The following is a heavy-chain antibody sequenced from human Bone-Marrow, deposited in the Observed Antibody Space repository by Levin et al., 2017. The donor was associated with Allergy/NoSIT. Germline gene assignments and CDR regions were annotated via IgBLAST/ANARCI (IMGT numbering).Heavy chain of an antibody. V-gene: IGHV5-51*01. Sequence: TGGSLRLSCQGSGNIFTNYWIGWVRQMPGKGLEWVGNIYFDDSDTRYNPSFQGQVTISVDRSITTAYLHWASLTSSDTAMYYCARQDCSADCLGSNWFHPWGQGTLVTVSS. CDR3: ARQDCSADCLGSNWFHP. J-gene: IGHJ5*02. CDR2: IYFDDSDT. CDR1: GNIFTNYW. D-gene: IGHD2-21*02.